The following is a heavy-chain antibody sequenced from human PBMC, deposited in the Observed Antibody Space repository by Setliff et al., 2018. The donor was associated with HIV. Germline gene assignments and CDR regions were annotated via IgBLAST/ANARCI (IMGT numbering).Heavy chain of an antibody. Sequence: PGGSLRLSCAASGFTFSNYLIHWVRQAPGKGLMWVSRINSDGSSTTYADSVKGRFTISRDNAKNTVFLQMNSLRAEDTAVYYCARVRHALYYIDVWGQGTTVTVSS. D-gene: IGHD3-16*01. CDR1: GFTFSNYL. CDR2: INSDGSST. CDR3: ARVRHALYYIDV. J-gene: IGHJ6*03. V-gene: IGHV3-74*03.